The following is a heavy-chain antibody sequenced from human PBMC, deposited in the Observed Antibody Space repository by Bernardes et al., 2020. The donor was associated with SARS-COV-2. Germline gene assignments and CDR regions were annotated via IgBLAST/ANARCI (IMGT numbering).Heavy chain of an antibody. CDR1: GFSLTTMGVG. D-gene: IGHD3-22*01. Sequence: SGPTLVKPTQTLTLTCTFSGFSLTTMGVGVGWIRQPPGKALEWIALIYWDDDKRYSPSLNSRPTITKDTSKNQVVLTMTNMDPEDTATYYCAHRRYYFDNSGPDYFDPWGQGILVTVSS. V-gene: IGHV2-5*02. CDR3: AHRRYYFDNSGPDYFDP. J-gene: IGHJ5*02. CDR2: IYWDDDK.